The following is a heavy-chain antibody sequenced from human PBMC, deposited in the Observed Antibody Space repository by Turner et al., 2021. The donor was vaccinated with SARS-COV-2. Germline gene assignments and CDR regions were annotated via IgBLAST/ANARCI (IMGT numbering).Heavy chain of an antibody. J-gene: IGHJ3*02. Sequence: EVQLVESGGGLVEPGGALSLSCAASGFTFGKYSMNWVRQAPGKGLEWGSSISSSSSYIYYADSVKGRFTISRDNAKNSLYLQMNSLRAEDTAVFYCARQGDYYDSSGYYPDAFDIWGQGTMVTVSS. CDR2: ISSSSSYI. D-gene: IGHD3-22*01. V-gene: IGHV3-21*01. CDR3: ARQGDYYDSSGYYPDAFDI. CDR1: GFTFGKYS.